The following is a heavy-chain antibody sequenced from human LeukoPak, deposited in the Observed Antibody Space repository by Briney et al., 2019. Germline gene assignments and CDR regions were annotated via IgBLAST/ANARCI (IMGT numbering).Heavy chain of an antibody. V-gene: IGHV3-15*01. CDR3: TTASYGGPDY. CDR1: GFTFSSYA. J-gene: IGHJ4*02. CDR2: IISKTDGGTT. D-gene: IGHD4-23*01. Sequence: GGSLRLSCAGSGFTFSSYAMSWVRQTPGKGLEWVGRIISKTDGGTTDYAAPVKGRFTISRDDSKNTLYLQMNSLRTEDTAVYYCTTASYGGPDYWGQGTLVTVS.